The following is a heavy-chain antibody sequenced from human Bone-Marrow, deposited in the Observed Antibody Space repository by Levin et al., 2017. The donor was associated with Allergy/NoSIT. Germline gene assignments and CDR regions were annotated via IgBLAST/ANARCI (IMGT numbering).Heavy chain of an antibody. D-gene: IGHD6-13*01. CDR3: AKDRSSTPGNNWFDP. Sequence: GESLKISCAASGFTFSSYAMSWVRQAPGKGLEWVSSISGSGGSTYYADSVKGRFTISRDNSKKTLDLQVNSLRAEDTAIYYCAKDRSSTPGNNWFDPWGKGTLVTVSS. CDR1: GFTFSSYA. J-gene: IGHJ5*02. V-gene: IGHV3-23*01. CDR2: ISGSGGST.